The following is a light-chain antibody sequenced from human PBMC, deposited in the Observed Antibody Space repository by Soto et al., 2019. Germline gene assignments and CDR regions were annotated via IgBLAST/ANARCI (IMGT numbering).Light chain of an antibody. V-gene: IGKV3-20*01. Sequence: EIVLTQSPGTLSLSPGERATLSCRASQTVSSNYLAWYQHKPGQAPRLLIYGASNRATGIPDRFSGSGSGTDFTLTISRLEPEDFGVYYCQRYGSSPLTFGGGTKVEIK. J-gene: IGKJ4*01. CDR3: QRYGSSPLT. CDR2: GAS. CDR1: QTVSSNY.